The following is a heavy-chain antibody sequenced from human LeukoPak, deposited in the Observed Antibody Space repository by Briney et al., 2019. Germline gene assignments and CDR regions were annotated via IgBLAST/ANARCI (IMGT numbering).Heavy chain of an antibody. Sequence: ASVKVSCKASRYTFTGYYMHWVRQAPGQGLEWMGWINPHSGGTNYAQKFQGRVTMTRDTSINTAYMELSRLRSDDTAVYYCARGPTHGYFFDYWGQGTLVTVSS. CDR3: ARGPTHGYFFDY. CDR2: INPHSGGT. D-gene: IGHD6-13*01. J-gene: IGHJ4*02. V-gene: IGHV1-2*02. CDR1: RYTFTGYY.